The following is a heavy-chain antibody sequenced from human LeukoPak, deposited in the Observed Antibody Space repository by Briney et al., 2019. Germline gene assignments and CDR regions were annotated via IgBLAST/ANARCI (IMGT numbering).Heavy chain of an antibody. V-gene: IGHV3-7*01. J-gene: IGHJ4*02. CDR2: IKQDGSEK. CDR1: GFTFNRYW. Sequence: GGSLRLSCAASGFTFNRYWMSWVRQDPGKGLEWVANIKQDGSEKYYVDSVKGRFTISRDNVQNSLYLVINSLRAEDTAIYYCATIYCSNGVCYYFDYWGQGTLVTVSS. CDR3: ATIYCSNGVCYYFDY. D-gene: IGHD2-8*01.